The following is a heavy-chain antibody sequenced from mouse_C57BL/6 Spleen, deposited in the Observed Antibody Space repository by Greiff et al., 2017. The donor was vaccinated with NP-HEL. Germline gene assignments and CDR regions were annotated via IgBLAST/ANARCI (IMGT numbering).Heavy chain of an antibody. D-gene: IGHD3-2*02. CDR1: GYTFTSYW. V-gene: IGHV1-59*01. J-gene: IGHJ2*01. Sequence: QVQLQQSGAELVRPGTSVKLSCKASGYTFTSYWMHWVKQRPGQGLEWIGVIDPSDSYTNYNQKFKGKATMTVDTSSSTAYMQLSSLTSEDSAVYYCGREGPAQGGCWGKGTTVTVAS. CDR3: GREGPAQGGC. CDR2: IDPSDSYT.